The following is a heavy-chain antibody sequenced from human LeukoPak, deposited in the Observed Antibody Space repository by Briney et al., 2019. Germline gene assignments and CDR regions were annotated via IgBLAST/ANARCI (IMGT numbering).Heavy chain of an antibody. Sequence: GGSLRLSCAASGFTFISYALHGVRQAPGKGLEGVTVISYDGRNKYYADSVRGRFIISRDNSKNTVYLQMNSLRAEDTAVYYCAAAGWDVFSPIDNWGQGTLVTVSS. J-gene: IGHJ4*02. D-gene: IGHD1-26*01. CDR2: ISYDGRNK. V-gene: IGHV3-30*04. CDR3: AAAGWDVFSPIDN. CDR1: GFTFISYA.